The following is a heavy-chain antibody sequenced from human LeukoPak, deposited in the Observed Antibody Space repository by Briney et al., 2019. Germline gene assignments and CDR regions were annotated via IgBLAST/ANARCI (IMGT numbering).Heavy chain of an antibody. V-gene: IGHV3-74*01. D-gene: IGHD3-16*01. CDR3: SRRKKGLYYYYGMDV. CDR2: VNSDGSST. Sequence: AGSLRLSCAASGFTFSSYWMHWVRHAPGKGLVWVSRVNSDGSSTTYADSVKGRFTISRANAKNTLYLQKNSLRAEDTAVYYCSRRKKGLYYYYGMDVWGQGTTVTVSS. J-gene: IGHJ6*02. CDR1: GFTFSSYW.